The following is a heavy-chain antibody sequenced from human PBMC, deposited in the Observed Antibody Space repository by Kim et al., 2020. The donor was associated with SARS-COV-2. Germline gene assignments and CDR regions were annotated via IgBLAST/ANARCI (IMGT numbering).Heavy chain of an antibody. V-gene: IGHV1-69*04. CDR3: AREAYSSGWYGGYYYGMDV. CDR2: IIPILGIA. J-gene: IGHJ6*02. CDR1: GGTFSSYA. Sequence: SVKVSCKASGGTFSSYAISWVRQAPGQGLEWMGRIIPILGIANYAQKFQGRVTITADKSTSTAYMELSSLRSEDTAVYYCAREAYSSGWYGGYYYGMDVWGQGTTVTVSS. D-gene: IGHD6-19*01.